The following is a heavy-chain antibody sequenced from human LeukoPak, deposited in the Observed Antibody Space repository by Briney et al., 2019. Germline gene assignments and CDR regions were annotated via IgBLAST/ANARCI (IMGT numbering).Heavy chain of an antibody. D-gene: IGHD2-8*01. CDR3: ARDRYCTNGVCFLYGMDV. CDR1: GFTFSSYW. J-gene: IGHJ6*02. V-gene: IGHV3-7*01. CDR2: IKQYGNEK. Sequence: PGGTLRLTCAASGFTFSSYWMSWVRQAPAKGLERVANIKQYGNEKYYVDPAKDRLTISRVNAKKSLYLQMNSPRAEDTAVYYCARDRYCTNGVCFLYGMDVWGQGTTVAVSS.